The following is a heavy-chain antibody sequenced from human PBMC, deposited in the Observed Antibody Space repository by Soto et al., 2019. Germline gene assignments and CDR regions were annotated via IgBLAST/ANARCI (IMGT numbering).Heavy chain of an antibody. CDR3: AKDRWGDFGDLNLPGY. CDR2: ISDDGSSK. V-gene: IGHV3-30*18. J-gene: IGHJ4*02. D-gene: IGHD4-17*01. Sequence: QVLLVESGGGVVQPGRSLRISCAVSGFTFSSFGMPWVRQAPGKGLEWVAVISDDGSSKHYADSLKGRFTISRDNSNNTLYLQMDSLGPEDTAVYYCAKDRWGDFGDLNLPGYWGQGTLVTVSS. CDR1: GFTFSSFG.